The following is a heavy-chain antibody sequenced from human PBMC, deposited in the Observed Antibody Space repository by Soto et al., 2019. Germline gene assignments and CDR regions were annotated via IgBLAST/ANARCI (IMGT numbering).Heavy chain of an antibody. J-gene: IGHJ3*02. CDR1: GFTFSSYD. CDR3: ARSNTNSWSFPSFAFDI. V-gene: IGHV3-13*01. Sequence: GGSLRLSCAASGFTFSSYDMHWVRQATGKGLEWVSAIGTAGDTYYPGSVKGRFTISRENAKNSLYLQMNSLRAEDTAVYYCARSNTNSWSFPSFAFDIWGQGTMVTVSS. D-gene: IGHD1-26*01. CDR2: IGTAGDT.